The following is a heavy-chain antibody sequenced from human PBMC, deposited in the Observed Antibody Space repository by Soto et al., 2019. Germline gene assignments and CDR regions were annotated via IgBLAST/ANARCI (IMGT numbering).Heavy chain of an antibody. D-gene: IGHD6-13*01. J-gene: IGHJ4*02. CDR1: GGSISSYY. CDR2: IYYSGST. CDR3: ARGSYSSSWYFDY. Sequence: SETLSLTCTVSGGSISSYYWSWIRQPPGKGLEWIGYIYYSGSTNYNPSLKSRVTISADTSKNQFSLKLSSVTAADTAVYYCARGSYSSSWYFDYWGQGTLVTVSS. V-gene: IGHV4-59*01.